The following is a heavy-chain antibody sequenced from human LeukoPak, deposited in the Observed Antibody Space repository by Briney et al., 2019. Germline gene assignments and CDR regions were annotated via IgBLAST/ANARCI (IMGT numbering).Heavy chain of an antibody. J-gene: IGHJ4*02. CDR3: ADLVYCSSSSCYEPFNQT. CDR1: NYTFTAYV. CDR2: IIPIFGIA. Sequence: SVKVSCKTFNYTFTAYVINWVRQAPGQGLEWMGGIIPIFGIANYAQKFQGRVTITADDSTSTAYMELSSLRSEDTAVYYCADLVYCSSSSCYEPFNQTWGQGTLVTVSP. D-gene: IGHD2-2*01. V-gene: IGHV1-69*13.